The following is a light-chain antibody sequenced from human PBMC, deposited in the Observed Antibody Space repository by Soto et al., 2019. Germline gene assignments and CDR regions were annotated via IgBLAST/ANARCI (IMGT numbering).Light chain of an antibody. CDR2: GSS. Sequence: EIVMTQSPATLSVSPGESATLSCRASQSVSSNLAWYQQKPGQAPRLLIYGSSTRATGIPARFSGSGSGREFTLTISSLQSEDFAVYFCQQYNKWPTWTFGQGTKV. J-gene: IGKJ1*01. V-gene: IGKV3-15*01. CDR1: QSVSSN. CDR3: QQYNKWPTWT.